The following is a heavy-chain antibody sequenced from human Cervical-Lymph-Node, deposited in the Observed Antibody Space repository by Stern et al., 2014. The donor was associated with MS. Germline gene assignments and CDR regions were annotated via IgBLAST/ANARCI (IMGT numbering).Heavy chain of an antibody. J-gene: IGHJ5*01. D-gene: IGHD5-12*01. V-gene: IGHV4-4*02. CDR3: ARLDFDLPAGYET. Sequence: QVQLVQSGPGLVKASETLSLTCAVSGGSISSHSWWTWVRQTPGQGLEWIGEIYHSGTTHYNPSLRSRVTISVDKSKNHFSLKVTSVTAADTAVYYCARLDFDLPAGYETWGHGTLVTVSS. CDR1: GGSISSHSW. CDR2: IYHSGTT.